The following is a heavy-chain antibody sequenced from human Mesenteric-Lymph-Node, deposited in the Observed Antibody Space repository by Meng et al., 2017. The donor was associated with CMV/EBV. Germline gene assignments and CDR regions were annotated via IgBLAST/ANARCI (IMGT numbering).Heavy chain of an antibody. CDR2: IIPILGIA. CDR3: ATTRLFLEWPYFDY. Sequence: SVKVSCKASGGTFSSYAISWVRQAPGQGLEWMGGIIPILGIANYAQKFQGRVTITADKSTSTAYMELSSLRSEDTAVYYCATTRLFLEWPYFDYWGQGTLVTVSS. D-gene: IGHD3-3*01. CDR1: GGTFSSYA. J-gene: IGHJ4*02. V-gene: IGHV1-69*10.